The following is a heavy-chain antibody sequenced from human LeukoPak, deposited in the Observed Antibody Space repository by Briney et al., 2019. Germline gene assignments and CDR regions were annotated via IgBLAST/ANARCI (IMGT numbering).Heavy chain of an antibody. Sequence: SETLSLTCAIYGGSFSGYYWSWIRQPPGKGLEWIGEISHSGSTHYNPSLKSRVTISVDTSKNQFSLKLSSVTAADTAVYYCARGRDYYGSGSYDYWGQGTLVTVSS. CDR3: ARGRDYYGSGSYDY. V-gene: IGHV4-34*01. CDR1: GGSFSGYY. J-gene: IGHJ4*02. CDR2: ISHSGST. D-gene: IGHD3-10*01.